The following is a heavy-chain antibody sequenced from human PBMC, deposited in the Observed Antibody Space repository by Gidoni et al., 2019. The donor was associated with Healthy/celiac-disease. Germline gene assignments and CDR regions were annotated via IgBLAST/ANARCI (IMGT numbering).Heavy chain of an antibody. Sequence: QVQVVHSGGEVQTRGAPVQFCCTAAGDVMTCGHMHWVRQAPGKRLEWLGWINPNSDGTNNAQKFQGWVTMTRDTSISTAYMELSRLRSDDTAVYYCAREQDCSSTSCYTSYGMDVWGQGTTVTVSS. CDR1: GDVMTCGH. V-gene: IGHV1-2*04. J-gene: IGHJ6*02. D-gene: IGHD2-2*02. CDR3: AREQDCSSTSCYTSYGMDV. CDR2: INPNSDGT.